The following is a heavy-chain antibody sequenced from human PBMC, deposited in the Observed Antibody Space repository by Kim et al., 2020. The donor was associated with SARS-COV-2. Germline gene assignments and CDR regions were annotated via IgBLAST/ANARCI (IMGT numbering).Heavy chain of an antibody. J-gene: IGHJ2*01. D-gene: IGHD3-9*01. CDR2: ISSSSSYI. Sequence: GGSLRLSCAASGFTFSSYSMNWVRQAPGKGLEWVSSISSSSSYIYYADSVKGRFTISRDNAKNSLYLQMNSLRAEDTAVYYCARAGRPDILTGYYFDLWGRGTLVTVSS. V-gene: IGHV3-21*01. CDR1: GFTFSSYS. CDR3: ARAGRPDILTGYYFDL.